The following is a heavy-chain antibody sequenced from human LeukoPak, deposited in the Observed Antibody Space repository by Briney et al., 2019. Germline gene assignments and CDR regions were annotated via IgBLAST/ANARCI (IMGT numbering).Heavy chain of an antibody. V-gene: IGHV1-46*01. J-gene: IGHJ4*02. D-gene: IGHD5-18*01. CDR2: INPNGGST. Sequence: ASVKVSCKASGYTFTTHCMHWVRQAPGQGLEWMGLINPNGGSTTYAQKFQGRVTMTRDTSTSTVYMELTSLRSEDTAVYYCARAAGDTYGYRYYFDYWDQGTLVAVSS. CDR1: GYTFTTHC. CDR3: ARAAGDTYGYRYYFDY.